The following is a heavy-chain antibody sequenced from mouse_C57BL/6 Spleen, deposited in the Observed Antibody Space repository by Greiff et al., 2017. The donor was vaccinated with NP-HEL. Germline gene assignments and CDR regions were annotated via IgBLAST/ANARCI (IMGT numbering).Heavy chain of an antibody. CDR3: AREKVARDYYAMDY. CDR1: GFTFSSYA. V-gene: IGHV5-4*01. D-gene: IGHD1-1*01. J-gene: IGHJ4*01. Sequence: EVKLMESGGGLVKPGGSLKLSCAASGFTFSSYAMSWVRQTPEKRLEWVATISDGGSYTYYPDNVKGRFTISRDNAKNNLYLQMSHLKSEDTAMYYCAREKVARDYYAMDYWGQGTSVTVSS. CDR2: ISDGGSYT.